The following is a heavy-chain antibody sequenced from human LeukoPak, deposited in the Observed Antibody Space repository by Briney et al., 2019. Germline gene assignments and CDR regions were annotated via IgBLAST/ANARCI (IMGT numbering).Heavy chain of an antibody. D-gene: IGHD5-12*01. CDR3: AKKGGTSGTTDYFDY. Sequence: GSLRLSCAASGFTFTNYAMNWVRQAPEKGLEWVSTIHGGGDVTYYADSVKGRFTISRDNSRNTLYLQMNSLRAEDTAVYYCAKKGGTSGTTDYFDYWGQGTLVTVSS. J-gene: IGHJ4*02. V-gene: IGHV3-23*01. CDR1: GFTFTNYA. CDR2: IHGGGDVT.